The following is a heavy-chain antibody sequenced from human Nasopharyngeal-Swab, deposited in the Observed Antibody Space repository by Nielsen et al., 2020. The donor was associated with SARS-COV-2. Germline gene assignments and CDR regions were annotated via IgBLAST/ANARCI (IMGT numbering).Heavy chain of an antibody. Sequence: SETLSLTCTVSGGPISSYYWSWIRQPPGKGLEWIGYIYYSGSTNYNPSLKSRVTISVDTSKNQFSLKLSSVTAADTAVYYCARKRYNWNYDYWGQGTLVTVSS. J-gene: IGHJ4*02. V-gene: IGHV4-59*08. D-gene: IGHD1-7*01. CDR2: IYYSGST. CDR3: ARKRYNWNYDY. CDR1: GGPISSYY.